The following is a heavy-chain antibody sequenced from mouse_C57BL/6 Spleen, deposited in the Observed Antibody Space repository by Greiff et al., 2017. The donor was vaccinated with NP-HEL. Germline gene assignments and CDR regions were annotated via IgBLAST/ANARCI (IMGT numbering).Heavy chain of an antibody. Sequence: QVQLQQPGAELVRPGSSVKLSCKASGYTFTSYWMHWVKQRPIQGLEWIGNIDPSDSETHYNQKFKDKATLTVDKSSSTAYMQLSSLTSEDSAVYYCARSRTYYDYAPDYWGQGTTLTVSS. D-gene: IGHD2-4*01. CDR1: GYTFTSYW. V-gene: IGHV1-52*01. J-gene: IGHJ2*01. CDR3: ARSRTYYDYAPDY. CDR2: IDPSDSET.